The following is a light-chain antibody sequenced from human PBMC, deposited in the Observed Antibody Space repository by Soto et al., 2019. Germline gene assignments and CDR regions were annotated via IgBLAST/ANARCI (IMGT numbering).Light chain of an antibody. CDR1: QCLLHSNGYNC. V-gene: IGKV2-28*01. Sequence: DIVMTQSPLSLPVTPGEPASISCRSSQCLLHSNGYNCLDWYLQKPGQSPQLLIYLGSNRASGVPDRFSGSGSGTDFTLKISRVEAEDVGVYYCMQALQTPRSFGGGTKVEIK. CDR2: LGS. J-gene: IGKJ4*01. CDR3: MQALQTPRS.